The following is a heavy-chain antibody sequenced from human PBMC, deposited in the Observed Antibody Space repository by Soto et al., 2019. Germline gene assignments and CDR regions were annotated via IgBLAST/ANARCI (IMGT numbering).Heavy chain of an antibody. D-gene: IGHD6-13*01. V-gene: IGHV3-33*01. J-gene: IGHJ5*01. CDR1: GFTFSSYG. CDR3: VREQYLVPKTLLRLDF. Sequence: GGSLRLSCAASGFTFSSYGMHWVRQAPGKGLEWVAVIWYDGSNKYYADSVKGRFTISRDNSKNTLYLQMNSLRAEDTAVYYCVREQYLVPKTLLRLDFWGHGTLVIVSS. CDR2: IWYDGSNK.